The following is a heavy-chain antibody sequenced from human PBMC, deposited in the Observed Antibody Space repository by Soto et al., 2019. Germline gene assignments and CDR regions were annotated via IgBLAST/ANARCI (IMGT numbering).Heavy chain of an antibody. CDR1: GFTFSSYW. V-gene: IGHV3-7*01. D-gene: IGHD2-2*01. CDR3: ARVLQPWTYYYMDV. CDR2: IKQDGSEK. J-gene: IGHJ6*03. Sequence: PGGSLRLSCAASGFTFSSYWMSWVRQAPGKGLEWVANIKQDGSEKYYVDSVKGRFTISRDNAKNSLYLQMNSLRAEDTAVYYCARVLQPWTYYYMDVWGKGTTVTVSS.